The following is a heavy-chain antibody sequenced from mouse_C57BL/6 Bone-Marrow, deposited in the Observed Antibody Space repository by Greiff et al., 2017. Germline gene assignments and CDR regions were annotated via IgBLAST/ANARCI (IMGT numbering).Heavy chain of an antibody. V-gene: IGHV1-82*01. D-gene: IGHD2-3*01. CDR3: ARRRRIYDSYWYFDV. CDR1: GYAFSSSW. CDR2: IYPGDGDT. J-gene: IGHJ1*03. Sequence: QVQLKQSGPELVKPGASVKISCKASGYAFSSSWMNWVKQRPGKGLEWIGRIYPGDGDTNYNGKFKGKATLTADKSSSTAYMQLSSLTSEDSAVYFCARRRRIYDSYWYFDVWGTGTTVTVSS.